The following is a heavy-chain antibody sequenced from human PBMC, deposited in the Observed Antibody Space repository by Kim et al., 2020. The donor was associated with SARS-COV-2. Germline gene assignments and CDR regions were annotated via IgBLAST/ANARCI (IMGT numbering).Heavy chain of an antibody. Sequence: GGSLRLSCAASGFTFSSYGMHWVRQAPGKGLEWVAVIWYDGSNKYYADSVKGRFTISRDNSKNTLYLQMNSLRAEDTAVYYCAKDAYGSGSYYNHFDYWGQGTLVTVSS. D-gene: IGHD3-10*01. CDR2: IWYDGSNK. CDR1: GFTFSSYG. J-gene: IGHJ4*02. CDR3: AKDAYGSGSYYNHFDY. V-gene: IGHV3-33*06.